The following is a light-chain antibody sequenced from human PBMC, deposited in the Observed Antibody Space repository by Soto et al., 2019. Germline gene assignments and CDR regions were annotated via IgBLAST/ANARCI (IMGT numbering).Light chain of an antibody. Sequence: QSVLTQPLSASGSPGQSVTISCTGTSSDVGGYNYVSWYQQHPGKAPKLMIYEVSKRPSGVPDRFSGSKSGNTASLTVSGLQAEDEADYYCSSYVGSNTYVFGTGTKVTVL. J-gene: IGLJ1*01. V-gene: IGLV2-8*01. CDR1: SSDVGGYNY. CDR3: SSYVGSNTYV. CDR2: EVS.